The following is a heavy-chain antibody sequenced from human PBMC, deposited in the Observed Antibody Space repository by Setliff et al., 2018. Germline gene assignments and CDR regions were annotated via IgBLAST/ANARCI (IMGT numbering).Heavy chain of an antibody. D-gene: IGHD3-16*02. V-gene: IGHV4-39*07. CDR3: ARDLYDYVWGTYRYHDAFDI. CDR1: GGSISSSSYY. CDR2: IHYRGST. Sequence: SETLSLTCTVSGGSISSSSYYWGWIRQPPGKGLEWIGSIHYRGSTYYNPSLKSRVTISIDTSKNQFSLKLSSVTAADTAVYYCARDLYDYVWGTYRYHDAFDIWGQGTMVTVS. J-gene: IGHJ3*02.